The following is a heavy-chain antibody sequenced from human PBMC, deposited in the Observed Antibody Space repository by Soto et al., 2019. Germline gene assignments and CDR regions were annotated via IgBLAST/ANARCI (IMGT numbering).Heavy chain of an antibody. V-gene: IGHV3-23*01. D-gene: IGHD4-17*01. Sequence: GRSLRLSCAASGFTFSSYGMSWVRQAPGKGLEWVSAISGSGGSTYYADSVKGRFTISRDNSKNTLYLQMNSLRTEDTAVYYFASPLTTVPNVPPYYCGQGSLVT. CDR3: ASPLTTVPNVPPYY. J-gene: IGHJ4*02. CDR2: ISGSGGST. CDR1: GFTFSSYG.